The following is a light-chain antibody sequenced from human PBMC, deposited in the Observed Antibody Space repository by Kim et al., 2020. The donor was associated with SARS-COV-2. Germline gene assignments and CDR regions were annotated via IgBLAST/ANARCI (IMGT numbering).Light chain of an antibody. CDR2: AAM. V-gene: IGKV1-12*01. CDR1: QGIPSW. CDR3: HQPNSFPATA. Sequence: DIQMAQSPSSVSASVGDRVTMTCRASQGIPSWLAWSRQKPGRAPEFLIYAAMSLQSGVPTMFSCSGSRTDFTINSRWTEDCPACYCHQPNSFPATAFGQ. J-gene: IGKJ2*01.